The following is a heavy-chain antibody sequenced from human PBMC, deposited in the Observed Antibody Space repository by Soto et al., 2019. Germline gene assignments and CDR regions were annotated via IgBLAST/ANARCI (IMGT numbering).Heavy chain of an antibody. CDR1: GFTFSSYA. Sequence: QVQLVESGGGVVQPGRSLRLSCAASGFTFSSYAMHWVRQAPGKGLEWVAVISYDGSNKYYADSVKGRFTISRDNSKNTLNLKRNRLRAEDTAVYYCARGAAQIVVVVEGWFDPWGQGTLVTVSS. D-gene: IGHD2-15*01. V-gene: IGHV3-30-3*01. CDR2: ISYDGSNK. CDR3: ARGAAQIVVVVEGWFDP. J-gene: IGHJ5*02.